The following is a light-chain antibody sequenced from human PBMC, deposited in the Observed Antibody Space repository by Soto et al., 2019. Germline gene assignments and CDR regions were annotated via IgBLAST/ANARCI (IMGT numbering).Light chain of an antibody. V-gene: IGKV3-20*01. Sequence: IVLTQSPGTLSLSPGERATLSCRASQSISSSYLAWYQQKPGQAPRLLIYGASSRATGIPERFSGSGSGTDFTLTISRLEPEDFAVYYCQQYGSSPPLTFGGGTKVEIK. CDR3: QQYGSSPPLT. CDR1: QSISSSY. J-gene: IGKJ4*01. CDR2: GAS.